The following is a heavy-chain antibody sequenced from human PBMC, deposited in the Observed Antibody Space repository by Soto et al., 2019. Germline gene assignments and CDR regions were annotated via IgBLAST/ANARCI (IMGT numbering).Heavy chain of an antibody. CDR2: ISSDGSNK. CDR3: ARDPFRPYCSSTSCYEDY. CDR1: GFTFSNYA. Sequence: QVQLVESGGGVVQPGRSLRLSCAASGFTFSNYAGHWVRQAPGKGLEWVAVISSDGSNKYYADSVTGRFTISRDNSKNTLYLQMNSLRAEDTAVYYCARDPFRPYCSSTSCYEDYWGQGTLVTVSS. J-gene: IGHJ4*02. V-gene: IGHV3-30-3*01. D-gene: IGHD2-2*01.